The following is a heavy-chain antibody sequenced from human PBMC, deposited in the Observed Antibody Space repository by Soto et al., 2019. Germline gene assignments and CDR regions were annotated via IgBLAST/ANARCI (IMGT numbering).Heavy chain of an antibody. CDR1: GFTFRIYA. CDR3: AKDRSSTSCYAFDY. CDR2: ISGSGGTT. V-gene: IGHV3-23*01. D-gene: IGHD2-2*01. J-gene: IGHJ4*02. Sequence: GGSLRLSCAASGFTFRIYAMSWARQAPGKGLEWVSAISGSGGTTHYADSVKGRFTISRDNSKNTLYLQMNSLRVEDTAVYYCAKDRSSTSCYAFDYWGQGSLVTVSS.